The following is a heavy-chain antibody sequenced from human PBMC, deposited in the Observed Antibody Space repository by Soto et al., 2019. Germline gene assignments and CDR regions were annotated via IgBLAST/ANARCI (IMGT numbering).Heavy chain of an antibody. J-gene: IGHJ4*02. CDR2: ISGSGGST. CDR3: AKDKRRITMIVVVIPQPIDY. Sequence: PVGSLRLSCAASGFTFSSYAMSWVRQAPGKGLEWVSAISGSGGSTYYADSVKSRFTISRDNSKNTLNLQMNSLRAEDTAVYYCAKDKRRITMIVVVIPQPIDYWGQGTLVTVSS. CDR1: GFTFSSYA. V-gene: IGHV3-23*01. D-gene: IGHD3-22*01.